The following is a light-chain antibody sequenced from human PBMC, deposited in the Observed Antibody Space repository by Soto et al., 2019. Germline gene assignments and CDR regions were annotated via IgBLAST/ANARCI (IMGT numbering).Light chain of an antibody. CDR2: LGS. Sequence: DIVMTQSPLSQPVTPGEPASISCRSSQSLQHRNGKYYLDWYLQKPGQSPQLLISLGSNRASGVPDRFSGSGSGTDFTLKISRVEAEDVGVYYCMQALQTPRTFGQGTKLEIK. CDR3: MQALQTPRT. CDR1: QSLQHRNGKYY. J-gene: IGKJ2*02. V-gene: IGKV2-28*01.